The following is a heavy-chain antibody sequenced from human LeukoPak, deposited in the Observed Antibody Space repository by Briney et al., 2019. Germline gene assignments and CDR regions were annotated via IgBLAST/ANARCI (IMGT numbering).Heavy chain of an antibody. D-gene: IGHD3-10*01. Sequence: PGGSLRLSCAASGFTFSSYGMHWVRQAPGKGLEWVAVISYDGSNKYYADSVKGRFTISRDNSKNTLYLQMNSLRAEDTAVYYCAKDREYYFDYWGQGTLVTVS. CDR1: GFTFSSYG. V-gene: IGHV3-30*18. CDR2: ISYDGSNK. J-gene: IGHJ4*02. CDR3: AKDREYYFDY.